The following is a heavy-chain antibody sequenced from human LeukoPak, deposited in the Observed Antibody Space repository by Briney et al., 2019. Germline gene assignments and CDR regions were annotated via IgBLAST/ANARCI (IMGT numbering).Heavy chain of an antibody. J-gene: IGHJ4*02. Sequence: GGSLRLSRAASGFTFSSYAMSWVRQAPGKGLEWVSAISGSSSSTYYADSVKGRFTISRDNSKNTLYLQMNSLRAEDTAVYYCAKDLGSVVTPPSLDYWGQGTLVTVSS. D-gene: IGHD4-23*01. CDR1: GFTFSSYA. V-gene: IGHV3-23*01. CDR2: ISGSSSST. CDR3: AKDLGSVVTPPSLDY.